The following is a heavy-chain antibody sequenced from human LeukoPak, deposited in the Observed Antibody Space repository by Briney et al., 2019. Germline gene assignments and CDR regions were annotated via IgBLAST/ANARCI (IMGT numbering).Heavy chain of an antibody. CDR3: ARSLSGYDVYYYYYMDV. J-gene: IGHJ6*03. D-gene: IGHD5-12*01. CDR2: IHYSGST. CDR1: GGSISSYY. V-gene: IGHV4-59*12. Sequence: SETLSLTCSVFGGSISSYYWSWIRQPPGKGLEWIGYIHYSGSTNYNPSLKSRVTISVDTSKNQFSLKLSSVTAADTAVYYCARSLSGYDVYYYYYMDVWGKGTTVTVSS.